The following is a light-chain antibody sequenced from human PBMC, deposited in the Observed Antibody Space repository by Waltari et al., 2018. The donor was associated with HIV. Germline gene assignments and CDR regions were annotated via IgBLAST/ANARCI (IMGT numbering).Light chain of an antibody. Sequence: DIVMTQSPDSLAVSLGERATIQCKSSQSVLYSSNNKNYLTWYQQKPGQPPKLLVYWASTRESGVPDRFSGSGSGTDFTLTISSLQAEDVAVYYCQQYHSTPFTFGPGTKVDIK. CDR3: QQYHSTPFT. CDR1: QSVLYSSNNKNY. J-gene: IGKJ3*01. CDR2: WAS. V-gene: IGKV4-1*01.